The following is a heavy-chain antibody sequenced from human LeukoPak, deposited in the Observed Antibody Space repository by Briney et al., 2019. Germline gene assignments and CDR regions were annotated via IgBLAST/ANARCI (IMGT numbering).Heavy chain of an antibody. CDR2: ISSSSSYI. CDR1: GFTFSSYS. V-gene: IGHV3-21*01. J-gene: IGHJ4*02. D-gene: IGHD6-19*01. CDR3: ARDLGVSGAVAEFDY. Sequence: GGSLRLSCAASGFTFSSYSMNWVRQAPGKGLEWVSSISSSSSYIYYADSVKGRFTISRDNAKNSLYLQMNSLRAEDTAVYYCARDLGVSGAVAEFDYWGQGTLVTVSS.